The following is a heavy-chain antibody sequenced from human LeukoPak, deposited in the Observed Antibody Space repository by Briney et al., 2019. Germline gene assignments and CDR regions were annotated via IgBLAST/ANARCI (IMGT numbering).Heavy chain of an antibody. J-gene: IGHJ4*02. CDR1: GFTFSSYE. V-gene: IGHV3-48*03. CDR2: ISSSGSTI. D-gene: IGHD4-23*01. Sequence: GGSLRLSCADSGFTFSSYEMHWVRHAPGKGLEWVSYISSSGSTIYYADSVKGRFTISRDNAKNSLYLQMNSLRAEDTAVYYCARDYGGSSPFDYWGQGTLVTVSS. CDR3: ARDYGGSSPFDY.